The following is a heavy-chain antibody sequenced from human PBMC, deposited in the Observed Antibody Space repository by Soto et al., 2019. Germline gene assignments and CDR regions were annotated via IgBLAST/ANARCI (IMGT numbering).Heavy chain of an antibody. CDR2: IYNSGST. CDR1: GGSISGYY. J-gene: IGHJ4*02. CDR3: ARAWGGYGDF. Sequence: QVQLQESGPGLVKPSETLSLTCTVSGGSISGYYWSWIRQPPGKGLEWIGYIYNSGSTNYNPSLKSRVTMSLDTSTNQFSLKLSSVTAADTAVYYCARAWGGYGDFWGQGTLVTVSS. V-gene: IGHV4-59*01. D-gene: IGHD5-12*01.